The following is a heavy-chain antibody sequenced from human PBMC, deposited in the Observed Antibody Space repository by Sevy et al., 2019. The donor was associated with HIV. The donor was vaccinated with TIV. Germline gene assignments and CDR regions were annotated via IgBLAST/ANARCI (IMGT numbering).Heavy chain of an antibody. CDR1: GFTFSSYG. CDR2: ISYDGSNK. Sequence: GGSLRLSCVASGFTFSSYGMHWVRQAPGKGLEWVAVISYDGSNKYYADSVKGRFTISRDNSKNTLYLQMNSLRAEDTAVYYCAKDSSGSLDYWGQGTLVTVSS. J-gene: IGHJ4*02. CDR3: AKDSSGSLDY. D-gene: IGHD1-26*01. V-gene: IGHV3-30*18.